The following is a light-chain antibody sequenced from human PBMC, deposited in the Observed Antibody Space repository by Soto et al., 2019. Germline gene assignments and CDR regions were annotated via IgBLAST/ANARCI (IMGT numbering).Light chain of an antibody. V-gene: IGKV3-20*01. Sequence: EVVLTQSPGTLSLSPGESATLSCRASQSIGSNFVSCYQKKPGQAPRRLVYGSSTATGIPDRFSGSGSGTDFTLSISSLEPDDFAVYYCQQYDDSVYTFGEGTKLEIK. CDR3: QQYDDSVYT. J-gene: IGKJ2*01. CDR2: GSS. CDR1: QSIGSNF.